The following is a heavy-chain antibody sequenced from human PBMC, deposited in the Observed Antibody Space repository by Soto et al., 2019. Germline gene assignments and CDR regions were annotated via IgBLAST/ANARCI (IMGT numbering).Heavy chain of an antibody. CDR1: GFTFSSYA. Sequence: EVQLLESGGGLVQPGDSLRLSCAASGFTFSSYAMSWVRQAPGKGLEWVSAITGRGDSTYYADSVKGRFTISRDSSKNTLYRQMNSLRAEDTAVYYCAKLRGYSYGDLDYWGQGTLVTVSP. CDR2: ITGRGDST. J-gene: IGHJ4*02. CDR3: AKLRGYSYGDLDY. V-gene: IGHV3-23*01. D-gene: IGHD5-18*01.